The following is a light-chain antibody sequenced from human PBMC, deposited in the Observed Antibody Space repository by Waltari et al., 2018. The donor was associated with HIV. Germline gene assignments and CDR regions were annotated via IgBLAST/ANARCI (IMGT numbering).Light chain of an antibody. J-gene: IGLJ1*01. V-gene: IGLV1-40*01. CDR1: RSNIGAGYD. CDR3: QSYDNNLRAYV. Sequence: QSVLTQPPSLSGAPGQRVTISFTWNRSNIGAGYDVHCYQQLPAPAPKRRISGNNNRPPVVPERFSCSGSATSASLAITGLQAEDEADYYCQSYDNNLRAYVFGSGTKATVL. CDR2: GNN.